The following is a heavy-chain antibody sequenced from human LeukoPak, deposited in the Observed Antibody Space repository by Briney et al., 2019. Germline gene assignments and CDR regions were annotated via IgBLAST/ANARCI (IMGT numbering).Heavy chain of an antibody. CDR1: GFTFSSYA. Sequence: GGSLRLSCAASGFTFSSYAMHWVRQAPGKGLEWVAVISYDGSNKYYADSVKGRFTISRDNSKNTLYLQMNSLRAEDTAVYYCAVVAATTGGFDPWGQGTLVTVSS. CDR3: AVVAATTGGFDP. J-gene: IGHJ5*02. CDR2: ISYDGSNK. V-gene: IGHV3-30*04. D-gene: IGHD2-15*01.